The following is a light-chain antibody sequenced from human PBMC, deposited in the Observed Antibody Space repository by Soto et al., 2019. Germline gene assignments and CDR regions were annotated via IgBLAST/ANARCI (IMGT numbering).Light chain of an antibody. V-gene: IGLV2-8*01. CDR3: SSYAGSNMGV. CDR2: EVS. CDR1: SSDVGGYKF. J-gene: IGLJ1*01. Sequence: QSALTQPPSASGSPGQSVTISCTGTSSDVGGYKFVSWYQQHPGKAPKLIIYEVSQRPSGVPDRFSASKSGDTASLTVSGLRAEDEADYYCSSYAGSNMGVFGSGTRSPS.